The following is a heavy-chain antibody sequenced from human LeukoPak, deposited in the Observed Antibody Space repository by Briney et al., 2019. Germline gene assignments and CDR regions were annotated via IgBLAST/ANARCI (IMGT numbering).Heavy chain of an antibody. CDR2: ISSSGGST. Sequence: PGGSLRLSCAASGFTFSSYTMSWVRQAPRTGQEWVSAISSSGGSTYYADSANGRFTISRENAKNSLYLQMNSLITEDTARYYFARGVAVAGAYFYMHVWREGTTV. CDR1: GFTFSSYT. D-gene: IGHD6-19*01. V-gene: IGHV3-23*01. J-gene: IGHJ6*03. CDR3: ARGVAVAGAYFYMHV.